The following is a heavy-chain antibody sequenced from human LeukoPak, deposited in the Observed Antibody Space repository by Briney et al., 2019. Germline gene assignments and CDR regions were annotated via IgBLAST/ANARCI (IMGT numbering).Heavy chain of an antibody. CDR1: GGSVTSSGYY. Sequence: PSETPSLTCTVSGGSVTSSGYYWSWVRQPPGKGLEYIGYIYYSGSTNYNPSLKSRVTISVGTSKNQFSLKLRSVTAADTAVYYCARDSASTGYMNAFDIWGQGTMVTVSS. V-gene: IGHV4-61*08. J-gene: IGHJ3*02. CDR2: IYYSGST. CDR3: ARDSASTGYMNAFDI. D-gene: IGHD3-22*01.